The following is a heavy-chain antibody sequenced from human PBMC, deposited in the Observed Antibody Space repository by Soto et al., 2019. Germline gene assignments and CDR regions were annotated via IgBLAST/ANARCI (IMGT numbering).Heavy chain of an antibody. J-gene: IGHJ4*02. CDR3: ARDKDWAFDY. CDR1: GFTFSSYS. CDR2: IFVSSTTI. V-gene: IGHV3-48*04. Sequence: EVQLVESGGGLVQPGGSLRLSCVASGFTFSSYSMVWVRQAPGKGLEWIAYIFVSSTTIHYADSVKGRFPVSRDNTQNSLLLLMNSLRAEDTAIYYWARDKDWAFDYWGQGTQVMVSS. D-gene: IGHD3-9*01.